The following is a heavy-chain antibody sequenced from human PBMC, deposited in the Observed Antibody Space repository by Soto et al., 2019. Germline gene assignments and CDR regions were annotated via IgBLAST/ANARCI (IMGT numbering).Heavy chain of an antibody. J-gene: IGHJ6*03. CDR1: GYTFTSYD. V-gene: IGHV1-8*01. CDR2: MNPNSGNT. D-gene: IGHD2-21*02. Sequence: GASVKVSCKASGYTFTSYDINWVRQATGQGLEWMGWMNPNSGNTGYAQKFQGRVTMTRNTSISTAYTELSSLRSEDTAVYYCARGSRDPYYYYYYMDVWGKATTVTVSS. CDR3: ARGSRDPYYYYYYMDV.